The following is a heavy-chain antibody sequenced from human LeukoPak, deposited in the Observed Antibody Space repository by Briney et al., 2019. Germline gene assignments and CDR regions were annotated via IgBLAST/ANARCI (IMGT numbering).Heavy chain of an antibody. V-gene: IGHV1-69*05. J-gene: IGHJ5*02. CDR2: IIPIFSTA. CDR1: GCTFTSYA. D-gene: IGHD3-16*02. Sequence: SVKVSCKASGCTFTSYAISWVRQAPGQGLELMGGIIPIFSTANYAQKFQVRVTITTDESTGTAYMELNIQRSEDAAADYCSRAHASLQRYPNWFDPWGQGTLVTVSS. CDR3: SRAHASLQRYPNWFDP.